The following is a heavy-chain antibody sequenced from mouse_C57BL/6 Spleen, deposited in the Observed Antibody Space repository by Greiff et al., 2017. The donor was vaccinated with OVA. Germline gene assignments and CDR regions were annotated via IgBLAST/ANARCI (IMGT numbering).Heavy chain of an antibody. D-gene: IGHD4-1*01. V-gene: IGHV1-78*01. CDR3: ARPANWSYYFDY. Sequence: VKLQESDAELVKPGASVKISCKVSGYTFTDHTIHWMKQRPEQGLEWIGYIYPRDGSTKYNEKFKGKATWTADKSSSTAYMQLNSLTSEDSAVYFGARPANWSYYFDYWGQGTTLTVSS. CDR2: IYPRDGST. CDR1: GYTFTDHT. J-gene: IGHJ2*01.